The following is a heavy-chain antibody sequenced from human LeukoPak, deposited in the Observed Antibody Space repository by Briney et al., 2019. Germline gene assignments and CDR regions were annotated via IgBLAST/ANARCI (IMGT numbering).Heavy chain of an antibody. D-gene: IGHD3-10*01. J-gene: IGHJ6*03. Sequence: GGSRRLSCAASGFTVSSNYMSWVRQAPGKGLEWVSVIYSGGSTYYADSVKGRFTISRDNSKNTLYLQMNSLRAEDTAVYYCARGGYYGSGDYYMDVWGKGTTVTISS. CDR3: ARGGYYGSGDYYMDV. CDR2: IYSGGST. V-gene: IGHV3-53*01. CDR1: GFTVSSNY.